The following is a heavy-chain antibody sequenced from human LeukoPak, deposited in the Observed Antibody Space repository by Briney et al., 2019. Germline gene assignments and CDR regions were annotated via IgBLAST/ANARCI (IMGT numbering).Heavy chain of an antibody. CDR1: GFTFSSYG. CDR2: ISYDGSNK. CDR3: VTSSWYGGHFDY. D-gene: IGHD6-13*01. J-gene: IGHJ4*02. V-gene: IGHV3-30*03. Sequence: GGSLRLSCAASGFTFSSYGMHWVRQAPGKGLEWVAVISYDGSNKYYADSVKGRFTISRDNSKNTLYLQMNSLRAEDTAVYYCVTSSWYGGHFDYWGQGTLVTVSS.